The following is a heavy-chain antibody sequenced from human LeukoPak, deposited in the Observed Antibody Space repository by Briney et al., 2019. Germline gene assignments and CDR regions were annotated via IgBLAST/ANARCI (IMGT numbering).Heavy chain of an antibody. CDR1: GFTFSSYA. J-gene: IGHJ4*02. V-gene: IGHV3-21*01. Sequence: GGSLRLSCAASGFTFSSYAMNWVRQAPGKGLEWVSSISSSSSYIYYADSVKGRFTISRDNAKNSLYLQMNSLRAEDTAVYYCARGTVVTRPIDYWGQGTLVTVSS. D-gene: IGHD4-23*01. CDR3: ARGTVVTRPIDY. CDR2: ISSSSSYI.